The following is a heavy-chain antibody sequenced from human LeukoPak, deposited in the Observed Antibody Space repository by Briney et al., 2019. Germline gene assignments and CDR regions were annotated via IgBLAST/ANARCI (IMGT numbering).Heavy chain of an antibody. D-gene: IGHD3-22*01. Sequence: GASVKVSCKASGYTFTSYAMHWVRQAPGQRLEWMGWINAGNGNTKYSQKFQGRVTITRDTSVSTAYMELSSLRSEDTAVYYCARVPYYYDSSGYYYGLPQDQGAFDIWGQGTMVTVSS. CDR3: ARVPYYYDSSGYYYGLPQDQGAFDI. CDR2: INAGNGNT. J-gene: IGHJ3*02. V-gene: IGHV1-3*01. CDR1: GYTFTSYA.